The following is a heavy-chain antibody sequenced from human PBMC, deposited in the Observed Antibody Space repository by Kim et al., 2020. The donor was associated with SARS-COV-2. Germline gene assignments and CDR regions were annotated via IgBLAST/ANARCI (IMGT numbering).Heavy chain of an antibody. CDR3: ATGVGVGITGTGAFDI. J-gene: IGHJ3*02. CDR2: FDPEDGET. Sequence: ASVKVSCKVSGYTLTELSMHWVRQAPGKGLEWMGGFDPEDGETIYAQKFQGRVTMTEDTSTDTAYMELSSLRSEDTAVYYCATGVGVGITGTGAFDIWGQGTMVTVSS. V-gene: IGHV1-24*01. D-gene: IGHD1-7*01. CDR1: GYTLTELS.